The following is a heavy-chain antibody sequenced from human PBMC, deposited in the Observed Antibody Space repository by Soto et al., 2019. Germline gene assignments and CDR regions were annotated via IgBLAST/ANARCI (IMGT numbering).Heavy chain of an antibody. D-gene: IGHD3-9*01. CDR3: ARVLRYFDWLFGAAFDI. V-gene: IGHV3-20*01. CDR2: INWNGGST. J-gene: IGHJ3*02. CDR1: GFTFEDYG. Sequence: GGSLRLSCAASGFTFEDYGMSWVRQAPGKGLEWVSGINWNGGSTGYADSVKGRFTISRDNAKNSLYLQMNSLRAEDTALYHCARVLRYFDWLFGAAFDIWGQGTMVTVSS.